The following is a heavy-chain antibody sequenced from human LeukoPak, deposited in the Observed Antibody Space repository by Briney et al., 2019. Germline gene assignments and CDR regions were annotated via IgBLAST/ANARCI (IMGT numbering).Heavy chain of an antibody. D-gene: IGHD3-22*01. V-gene: IGHV5-51*01. J-gene: IGHJ3*02. CDR2: IYPSDSDT. CDR1: GYRFTSYW. CDR3: ARAVDYYDRPGLWKPRYDAFDI. Sequence: GESLKISCKGSGYRFTSYWIGWVRQMPGKGLEWMGIIYPSDSDTRYSPSFQGQVTISADKSISTAYLQWSSLKASDTAMYYCARAVDYYDRPGLWKPRYDAFDIWGQGTMVTVSS.